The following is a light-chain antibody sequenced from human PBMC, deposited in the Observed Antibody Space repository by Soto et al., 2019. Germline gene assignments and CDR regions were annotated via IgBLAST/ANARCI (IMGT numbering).Light chain of an antibody. V-gene: IGLV2-11*01. J-gene: IGLJ1*01. CDR1: SSDIGNYNY. CDR3: CSYAGSFIFV. Sequence: QSARTQPRSVSGSPGQSVTISCTGTSSDIGNYNYVSWYQQYPGKAPKLIIYDVSKRPSGIPDRFFGSKFGNTASLTISGLQAEDEADYYCCSYAGSFIFVFGTGTKVTVL. CDR2: DVS.